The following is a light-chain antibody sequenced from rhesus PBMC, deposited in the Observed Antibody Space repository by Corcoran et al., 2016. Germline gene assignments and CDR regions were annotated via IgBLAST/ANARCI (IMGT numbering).Light chain of an antibody. V-gene: IGKV1-28*03. CDR3: LQHDNYPLT. Sequence: DIQMTQSPSSLSASVGDTVTITCRASQGISSYLNWFQQKPGKAPKLLIYDASSLESGVPSRFSGSGSWNDFTLTISNLQPEDFAAYYCLQHDNYPLTFGGGTKVEIK. CDR1: QGISSY. J-gene: IGKJ4*01. CDR2: DAS.